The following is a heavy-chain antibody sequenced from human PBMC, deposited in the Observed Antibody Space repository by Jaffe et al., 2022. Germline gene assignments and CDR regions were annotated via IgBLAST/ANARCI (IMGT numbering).Heavy chain of an antibody. J-gene: IGHJ4*02. CDR1: GFTFSDYR. Sequence: EVQLVESGGGLVQPRGSLRLSCAASGFTFSDYRMTWVRQAPGKGLEWVAIISEDGSQKTYVDSVKGRFTISRDNAENSLFLQMNTLRVDDTAVYYCARGAAIADWGQGTLLTVSS. V-gene: IGHV3-7*05. D-gene: IGHD2-15*01. CDR3: ARGAAIAD. CDR2: ISEDGSQK.